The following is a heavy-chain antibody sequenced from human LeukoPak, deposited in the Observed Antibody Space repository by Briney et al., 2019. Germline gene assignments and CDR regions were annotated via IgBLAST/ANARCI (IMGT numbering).Heavy chain of an antibody. J-gene: IGHJ3*02. V-gene: IGHV3-23*01. CDR3: AKADATIGGAFDT. D-gene: IGHD3-16*01. CDR2: ISGTADSK. Sequence: GGSLRLSCAASRFIFRNYAMSWVRQAPGRGLEWLSIISGTADSKYYADSVKGRFTISRDNPRSTLYLEMNILRAEDTAVYYCAKADATIGGAFDTWGQGTMVIVSS. CDR1: RFIFRNYA.